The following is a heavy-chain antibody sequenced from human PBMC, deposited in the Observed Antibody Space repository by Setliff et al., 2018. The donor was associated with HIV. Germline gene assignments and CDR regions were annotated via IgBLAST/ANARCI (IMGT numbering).Heavy chain of an antibody. V-gene: IGHV3-15*01. D-gene: IGHD6-19*01. J-gene: IGHJ4*02. CDR1: GFTFSNAW. CDR2: IRSKTDGGTT. CDR3: TTEVFRQWLVGDY. Sequence: LRLSCAASGFTFSNAWMSWVRQAPGKGLEWVGRIRSKTDGGTTDYAAPVKGRFSISRDDSKNTLDLQMNSLKTEDTAVYYCTTEVFRQWLVGDYWGQGTLVTVS.